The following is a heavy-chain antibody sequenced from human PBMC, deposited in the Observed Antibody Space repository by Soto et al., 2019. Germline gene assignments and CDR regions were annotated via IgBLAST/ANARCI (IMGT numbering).Heavy chain of an antibody. D-gene: IGHD3-3*01. CDR1: GGSISSYY. J-gene: IGHJ6*03. Sequence: SETLSLTCTVSGGSISSYYWSWIRQPPGKGLEWIGYIYYSGSTNYNPSLKSRVTISVDTSKNQFSLKLSSVTAADTAVYYCARQVFWSGYYYYMDVWGKGTTVTV. CDR3: ARQVFWSGYYYYMDV. CDR2: IYYSGST. V-gene: IGHV4-59*08.